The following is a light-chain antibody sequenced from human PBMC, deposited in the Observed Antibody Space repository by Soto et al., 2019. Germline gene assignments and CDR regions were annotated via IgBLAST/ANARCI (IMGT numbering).Light chain of an antibody. CDR2: GAS. J-gene: IGKJ4*02. Sequence: ERAAQGSRASQSVSSNLAWYQQKPGQAPRLLIYGASTRATGIPARFSGSGSGTEISRTISGLQHDGSAPYYGQQYSAYATFGGGTKVDIK. V-gene: IGKV3-15*01. CDR3: QQYSAYAT. CDR1: QSVSSN.